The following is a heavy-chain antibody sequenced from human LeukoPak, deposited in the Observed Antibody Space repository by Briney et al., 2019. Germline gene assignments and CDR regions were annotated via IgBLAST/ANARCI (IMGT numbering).Heavy chain of an antibody. V-gene: IGHV1-2*02. D-gene: IGHD3-10*01. CDR2: INPNSGGT. CDR1: GYTFTGYY. Sequence: ASVKVSCKASGYTFTGYYMHWVRQAPGQGLEWMGWINPNSGGTNYAQKFQGRVTMTRDTSISTAYMELSRLRSDDTAVYYCARYRFGELLSNNWFDPWGQGTLVTVSS. CDR3: ARYRFGELLSNNWFDP. J-gene: IGHJ5*02.